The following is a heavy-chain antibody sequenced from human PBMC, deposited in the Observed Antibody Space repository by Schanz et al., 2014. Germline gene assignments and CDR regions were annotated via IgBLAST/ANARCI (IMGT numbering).Heavy chain of an antibody. CDR2: ISYDGTNK. D-gene: IGHD3-10*01. CDR3: ARVRTSYGSGAMGY. CDR1: GFTFSSYT. J-gene: IGHJ4*02. V-gene: IGHV3-30*04. Sequence: QVQLVESGGGVVQPGRSLRLSCAASGFTFSSYTMHWVRQAPGKGLEWFAVISYDGTNKYYAYSEKGRFTISRDNSKNKLDLQMNSLRAEDTAVYYCARVRTSYGSGAMGYWGQGTLVTVSS.